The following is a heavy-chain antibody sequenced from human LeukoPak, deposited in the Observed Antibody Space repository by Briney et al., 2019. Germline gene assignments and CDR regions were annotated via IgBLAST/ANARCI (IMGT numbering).Heavy chain of an antibody. D-gene: IGHD1-14*01. CDR2: IYYSGST. V-gene: IGHV4-30-4*01. CDR3: ARVTRTWAPRFDY. J-gene: IGHJ4*02. Sequence: SQTLSLTCTVSGGSISSGDYYWSWIRQPPGKGLEWTGYIYYSGSTYYNPSLKSRATISVDTSKNQFSLKLSSVTAADTAVYYCARVTRTWAPRFDYWGQGTLVTVSS. CDR1: GGSISSGDYY.